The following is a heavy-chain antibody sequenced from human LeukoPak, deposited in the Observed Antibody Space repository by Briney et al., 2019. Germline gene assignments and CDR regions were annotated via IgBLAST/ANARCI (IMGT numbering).Heavy chain of an antibody. Sequence: GGSLRLPCAASGFTFSDYYMSWIRQAPGKGLEWVSYISSSSSYTNYADSVKGRFTISRDNAKNSLYLQMNSLRAEDTAVYYCARDLHCSSTSCYNTADWYFDLWGRGTLVTVSS. CDR1: GFTFSDYY. CDR3: ARDLHCSSTSCYNTADWYFDL. V-gene: IGHV3-11*06. CDR2: ISSSSSYT. D-gene: IGHD2-2*01. J-gene: IGHJ2*01.